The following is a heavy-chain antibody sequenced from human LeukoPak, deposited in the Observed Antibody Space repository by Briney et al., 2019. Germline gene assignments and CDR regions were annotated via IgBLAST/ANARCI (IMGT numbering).Heavy chain of an antibody. CDR2: INHSGST. D-gene: IGHD6-13*01. J-gene: IGHJ4*02. CDR3: ARGGIAAAGSFDY. Sequence: SETLSLTCAVYGGSFSGYYWSWIRQPPGKGLEWIGEINHSGSTNYNPSLKSRVTISVDTSKNQFSLKLSSVTAADTAVYHCARGGIAAAGSFDYWGQGTLVTVSS. CDR1: GGSFSGYY. V-gene: IGHV4-34*01.